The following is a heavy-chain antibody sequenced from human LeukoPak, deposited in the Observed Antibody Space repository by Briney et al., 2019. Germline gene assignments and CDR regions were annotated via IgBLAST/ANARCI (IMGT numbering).Heavy chain of an antibody. V-gene: IGHV3-33*01. J-gene: IGHJ4*02. CDR1: GFTFRSHG. CDR3: AGDRATSYFDY. CDR2: IWYDGSNK. D-gene: IGHD1-26*01. Sequence: GGSLRLSCAASGFTFRSHGMHWVRQAPGKGLEWVAFIWYDGSNKYYTDSVKGRFTISRDNSKNTLYLQMNSLRAEDTAVYYCAGDRATSYFDYWGQGALVTISS.